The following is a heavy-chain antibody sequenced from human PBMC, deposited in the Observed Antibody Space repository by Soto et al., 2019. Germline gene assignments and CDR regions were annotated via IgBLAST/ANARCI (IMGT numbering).Heavy chain of an antibody. CDR2: ISPFFGTT. D-gene: IGHD2-21*02. J-gene: IGHJ4*02. V-gene: IGHV1-69*01. Sequence: QVHLVQSGADGRKSGSSVRVSCTASGGGTLSNDAISWVRQAPGQGLEWLGRISPFFGTTDYSQSFPGRLTMTADASTGTVYMDLRSLKSDDTAVYYCARAVVTETTWVSVDSWGQGTLVTVSS. CDR3: ARAVVTETTWVSVDS. CDR1: GGGTLSNDA.